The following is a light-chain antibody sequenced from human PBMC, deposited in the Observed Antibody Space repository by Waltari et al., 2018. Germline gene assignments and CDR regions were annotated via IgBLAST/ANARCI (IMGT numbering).Light chain of an antibody. CDR2: QDP. CDR1: ALGDKY. V-gene: IGLV3-1*01. J-gene: IGLJ3*02. Sequence: SYELTKPPSVSVSPGQPARINSSGDALGDKYARWYQPKPGQSPGLVIYQDPKRPSGIPERFSGSSSASTATLTIRGTQAMDEADYYCQAWDRGTGVCGGGTKLTVL. CDR3: QAWDRGTGV.